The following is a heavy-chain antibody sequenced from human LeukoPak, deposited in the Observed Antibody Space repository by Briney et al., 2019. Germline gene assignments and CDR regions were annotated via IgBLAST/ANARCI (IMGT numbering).Heavy chain of an antibody. CDR1: GFTFSSYG. D-gene: IGHD2-2*01. CDR2: ISYDGSNK. V-gene: IGHV3-30*18. J-gene: IGHJ5*02. CDR3: AKGSTSHLKNWFDP. Sequence: GRSLRLSCAASGFTFSSYGMHWVRQAPGKGLEWVAVISYDGSNKYYADSVKGRFTISRDNSKNTLYLQMNSLRAEDTAVYYCAKGSTSHLKNWFDPWGQGTLVTVSS.